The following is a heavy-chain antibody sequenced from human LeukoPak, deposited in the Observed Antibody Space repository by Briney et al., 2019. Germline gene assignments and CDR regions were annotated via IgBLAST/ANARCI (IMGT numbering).Heavy chain of an antibody. CDR3: VRELGIVIGPAGIPGTCWFDP. V-gene: IGHV1-69*05. Sequence: GASVKVSCKASGGTFSSYAISWVRQAPGQGLEWMGGIIPIFGTANYAQKFQGRVTVTTDESTSTAYMELSSLRSEDTAVYYCVRELGIVIGPAGIPGTCWFDPRGQGNLVTVSS. CDR1: GGTFSSYA. CDR2: IIPIFGTA. J-gene: IGHJ5*02. D-gene: IGHD2-2*01.